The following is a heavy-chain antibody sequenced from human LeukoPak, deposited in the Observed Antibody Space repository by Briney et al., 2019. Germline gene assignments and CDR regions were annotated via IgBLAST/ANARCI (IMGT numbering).Heavy chain of an antibody. CDR3: ARGFLDAFDI. J-gene: IGHJ3*02. D-gene: IGHD3-10*01. V-gene: IGHV3-30-3*01. CDR1: GFTFSSYA. CDR2: ISYDGSNK. Sequence: GRSLRLSCAASGFTFSSYAMHWVRQAPGKGLEWVAVISYDGSNKYYADSVKGRFTISRDNSKNTLYLQMNSLRAEDTAVYYCARGFLDAFDIWGQGTMATVSS.